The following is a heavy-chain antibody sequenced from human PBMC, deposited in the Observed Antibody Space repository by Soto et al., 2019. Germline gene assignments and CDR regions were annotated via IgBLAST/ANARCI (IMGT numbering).Heavy chain of an antibody. CDR2: IYYSGST. D-gene: IGHD3-3*01. CDR3: AREAPFRTIFGVVENWFDP. Sequence: QVQLQESGPGLVKPSETLSLTCTVSGGSVSSGSYYWSWIRQPPGKGLEWIGYIYYSGSTNYNPSLKSRVTISVDTSKSQFSLKLSSVTAADTAVYYCAREAPFRTIFGVVENWFDPWGQGTLVTVSS. V-gene: IGHV4-61*01. J-gene: IGHJ5*02. CDR1: GGSVSSGSYY.